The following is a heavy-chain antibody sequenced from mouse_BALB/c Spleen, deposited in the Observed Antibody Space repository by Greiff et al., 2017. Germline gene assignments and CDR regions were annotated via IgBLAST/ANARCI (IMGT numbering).Heavy chain of an antibody. D-gene: IGHD1-2*01. J-gene: IGHJ1*01. V-gene: IGHV5-17*02. Sequence: EVQGVESGGGLVQPGGSRKLSCAASGFTFSSFGMHWVRQAPEKGLEWVAYISSGSSTIYYADTVKGRFTISRDNPKNTLFLQMTSLRSEDTAMYYCARGLLRLHWYFDVWGAGTTVTVSS. CDR1: GFTFSSFG. CDR3: ARGLLRLHWYFDV. CDR2: ISSGSSTI.